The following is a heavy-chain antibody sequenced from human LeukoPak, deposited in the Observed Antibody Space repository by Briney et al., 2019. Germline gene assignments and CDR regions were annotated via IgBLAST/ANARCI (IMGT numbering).Heavy chain of an antibody. CDR1: GGTFSSYA. D-gene: IGHD2-8*01. CDR3: ARDLGYCTNGVCHTRFDY. J-gene: IGHJ4*02. Sequence: ASVKVSCTASGGTFSSYAISWVRQAPGQGLEWMGGIIPIFGTANYAQKFQGRVTITADESTSTAYMELSSLRSEDTAVYYCARDLGYCTNGVCHTRFDYWGQGTLVAVSS. V-gene: IGHV1-69*13. CDR2: IIPIFGTA.